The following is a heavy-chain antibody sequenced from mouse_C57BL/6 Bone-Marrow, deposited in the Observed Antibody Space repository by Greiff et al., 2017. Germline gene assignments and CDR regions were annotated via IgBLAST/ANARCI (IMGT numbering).Heavy chain of an antibody. Sequence: VQLVESGAELARPGASVKLSCKASGYTFTSYGISWVKQRTGQGLEWIGEIYPRSGNTYYNEKFKGKATLTADKSSSTAYMELRSLTSEDSAVYFCAVGRRFAYWGQGTLVTVSA. CDR1: GYTFTSYG. V-gene: IGHV1-81*01. CDR2: IYPRSGNT. CDR3: AVGRRFAY. D-gene: IGHD4-1*01. J-gene: IGHJ3*01.